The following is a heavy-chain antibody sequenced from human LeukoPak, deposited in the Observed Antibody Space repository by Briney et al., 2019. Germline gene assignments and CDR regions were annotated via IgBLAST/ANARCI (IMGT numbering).Heavy chain of an antibody. D-gene: IGHD1-7*01. J-gene: IGHJ4*02. Sequence: SETLSLTCTVSGGSISSSSYSWGWIRQPPGKGLEWIGSIYYSGSTYYNPSLKSRVTISVDTSKNQFSLKLSSVTAADTAVYYCARLTGTYRGPFDYWGQGTLVTVSS. V-gene: IGHV4-39*01. CDR2: IYYSGST. CDR3: ARLTGTYRGPFDY. CDR1: GGSISSSSYS.